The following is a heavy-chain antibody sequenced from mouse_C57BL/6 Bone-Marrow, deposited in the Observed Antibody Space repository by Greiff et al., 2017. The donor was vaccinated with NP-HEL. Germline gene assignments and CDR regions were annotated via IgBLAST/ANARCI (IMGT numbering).Heavy chain of an antibody. J-gene: IGHJ3*01. CDR2: ISSGGDYI. CDR1: GFTFSSYA. CDR3: AREGGLGPFAD. D-gene: IGHD4-1*01. Sequence: EVKLVESGEGLVKPGGSLKLSCAASGFTFSSYAMSWVRQTPEKRLEWVAYISSGGDYISYADTVKGRFTISRDNARNTLYLQMSSLKSEDTAVYYCAREGGLGPFADWGQGTLVTVSA. V-gene: IGHV5S21*01.